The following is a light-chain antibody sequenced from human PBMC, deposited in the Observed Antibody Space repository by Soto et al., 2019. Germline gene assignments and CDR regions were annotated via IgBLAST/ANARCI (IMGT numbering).Light chain of an antibody. V-gene: IGKV3-11*01. CDR3: QQRGDWPPIT. J-gene: IGKJ5*01. CDR2: NAS. Sequence: DIVLTQSPATPSLSPGERAILSCRASQSVSTFLAWFQQKPGQPPRLLIYNASNRTTGIPARFSGSGSGTDFTLTISSLEPEDFAVYYCQQRGDWPPITFGQGTRLEIK. CDR1: QSVSTF.